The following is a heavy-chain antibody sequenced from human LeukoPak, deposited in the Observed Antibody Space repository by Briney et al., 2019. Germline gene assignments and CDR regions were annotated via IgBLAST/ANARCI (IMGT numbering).Heavy chain of an antibody. CDR1: EFTFSGYE. CDR2: ISHDGSNE. CDR3: AKGPFGSCSSPSCYFFDY. D-gene: IGHD2-2*01. V-gene: IGHV3-30*18. Sequence: GRSLRLSCSASEFTFSGYEMHWVRQAPGKGLEWVAVISHDGSNEDYADSVKGRFTISRDNSKNTLYLEMNSLRVEDTAVYYCAKGPFGSCSSPSCYFFDYWGQGTLVSVSS. J-gene: IGHJ4*02.